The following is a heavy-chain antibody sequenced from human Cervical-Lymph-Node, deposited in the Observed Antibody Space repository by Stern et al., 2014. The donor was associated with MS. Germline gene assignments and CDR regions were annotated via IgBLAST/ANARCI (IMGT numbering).Heavy chain of an antibody. J-gene: IGHJ4*02. V-gene: IGHV1-8*01. Sequence: VHLVESGAEVKKPGASVKVSCKASGYTFTSYDINWVRQATGQGLEWMGWMNPNSGNTGYAQKFQGRVTMTRNTSISTAYMELSSLRSEDTAVYYCALGGWLQLGFGYWGQGTLVTVSS. CDR1: GYTFTSYD. CDR2: MNPNSGNT. CDR3: ALGGWLQLGFGY. D-gene: IGHD5-24*01.